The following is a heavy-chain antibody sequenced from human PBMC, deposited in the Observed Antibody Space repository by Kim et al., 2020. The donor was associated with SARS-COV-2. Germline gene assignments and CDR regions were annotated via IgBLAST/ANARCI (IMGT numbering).Heavy chain of an antibody. V-gene: IGHV3-33*01. Sequence: GGSLRLSCAASGFTFSSYGMHWVRQAPGKGLEWVAVIWYDGSNKYYADSVKRRFTISRDNSKNTLYLQMNSLRAEDTAVYYCATETVDTAMEHWGQGTLVTVSS. CDR1: GFTFSSYG. CDR3: ATETVDTAMEH. CDR2: IWYDGSNK. D-gene: IGHD5-18*01. J-gene: IGHJ4*02.